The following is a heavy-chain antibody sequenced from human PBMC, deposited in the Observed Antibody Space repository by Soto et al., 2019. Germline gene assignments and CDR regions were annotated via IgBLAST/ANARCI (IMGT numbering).Heavy chain of an antibody. CDR2: IYTSGST. V-gene: IGHV4-4*07. CDR3: ARDLGRIAEAELGYYYYGMDV. CDR1: GGSISSYY. J-gene: IGHJ6*02. D-gene: IGHD6-13*01. Sequence: PXATLSLTCTVSGGSISSYYWSWIRQPAGKGLEWIGRIYTSGSTNYNPSLKSRVTMSVDTSKNQFSLKLSSVTAADTAVYYCARDLGRIAEAELGYYYYGMDVWGQGTTVTVSS.